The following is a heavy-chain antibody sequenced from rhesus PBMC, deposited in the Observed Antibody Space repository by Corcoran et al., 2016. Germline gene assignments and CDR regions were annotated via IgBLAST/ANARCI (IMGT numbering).Heavy chain of an antibody. CDR3: ARALQYLDQNNFDY. CDR1: GYSISSGYD. D-gene: IGHD3-3*01. Sequence: QVQLQESGPGVVKPSETLSLTCAVSGYSISSGYDWSWIRQPPGQGLEWIGYIYGSSGSTNYNPSLKNRVTISKDTSKNQFSLKLSSVTAADTAVYYCARALQYLDQNNFDYWGQGVLVTVSS. V-gene: IGHV4-76*01. J-gene: IGHJ4*01. CDR2: IYGSSGST.